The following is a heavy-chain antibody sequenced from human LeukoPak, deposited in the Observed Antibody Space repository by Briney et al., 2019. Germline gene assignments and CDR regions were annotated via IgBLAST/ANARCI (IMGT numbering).Heavy chain of an antibody. V-gene: IGHV3-7*01. J-gene: IGHJ4*02. D-gene: IGHD1-26*01. CDR1: GFTFSTYW. CDR2: IKEDGSEE. Sequence: GGSLRLSCTASGFTFSTYWMTWVRQAPGKGLEWVANIKEDGSEENYVDSVKGRFTISRDNAKNSLYLQMNSLRVEDTAVYYCARSGGEIDYWGQGALVTVSS. CDR3: ARSGGEIDY.